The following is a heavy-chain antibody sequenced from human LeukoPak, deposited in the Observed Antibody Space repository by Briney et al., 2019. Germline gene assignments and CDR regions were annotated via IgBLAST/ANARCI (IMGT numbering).Heavy chain of an antibody. CDR1: GYTFTRYY. CDR2: INPSGGST. J-gene: IGHJ5*02. V-gene: IGHV1-46*01. CDR3: ARVAPWGFWFDA. Sequence: ASVKVSCKASGYTFTRYYMHWVRQAPGQGLEWMGIINPSGGSTSYAQKFQGRVTMTRDTSTSTVYMELSSLRSEDTAVYYCARVAPWGFWFDAWGQGTLVTVSS. D-gene: IGHD7-27*01.